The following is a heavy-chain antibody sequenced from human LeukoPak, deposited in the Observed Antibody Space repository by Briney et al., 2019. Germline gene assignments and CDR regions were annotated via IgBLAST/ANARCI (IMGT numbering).Heavy chain of an antibody. D-gene: IGHD3-9*01. V-gene: IGHV4-30-4*01. CDR2: IYYSGTT. Sequence: SETLSLTCTVYDGSISSGDHYWSWIRQPPGKGLAWIGYIYYSGTTYYNPSLKSRVTISVDTSQNQFSLRLSSVTAADTAVYYCAREVRADYDIYGMDVWGQGTTVTVSS. CDR1: DGSISSGDHY. CDR3: AREVRADYDIYGMDV. J-gene: IGHJ6*02.